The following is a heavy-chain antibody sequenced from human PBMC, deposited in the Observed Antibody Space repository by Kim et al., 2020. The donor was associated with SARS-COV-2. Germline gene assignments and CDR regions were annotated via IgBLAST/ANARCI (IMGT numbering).Heavy chain of an antibody. V-gene: IGHV4-4*02. CDR2: IHHSGRT. CDR1: GGSISNSNW. CDR3: ATAYCGGDCYLGY. J-gene: IGHJ4*02. Sequence: SETLSLTCAVSGGSISNSNWWTWVRQSPGKGLEWIGEIHHSGRTNYNPSLKSRVTISIDRSENQFSLRLTSVTAADTAIYYCATAYCGGDCYLGYWGQGT. D-gene: IGHD2-21*02.